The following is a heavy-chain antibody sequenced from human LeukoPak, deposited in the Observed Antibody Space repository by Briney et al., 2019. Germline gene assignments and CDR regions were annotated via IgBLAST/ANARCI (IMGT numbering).Heavy chain of an antibody. CDR1: GFTFSSYW. CDR2: IKQDGSEK. D-gene: IGHD3-3*01. V-gene: IGHV3-7*01. J-gene: IGHJ3*02. CDR3: ARDLESNYDFWSGYEPSGFDI. Sequence: GGSLRLSCAASGFTFSSYWMSWVRQAPGKGLEWVANIKQDGSEKYYVDSVKGRFTISRDNAKNPLYLQMNSLRAEDTAVYYCARDLESNYDFWSGYEPSGFDIWGQGTMVTVSS.